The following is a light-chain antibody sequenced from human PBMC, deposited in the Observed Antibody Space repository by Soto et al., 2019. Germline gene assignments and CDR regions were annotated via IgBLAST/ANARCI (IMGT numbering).Light chain of an antibody. CDR3: QQYNNWPRT. V-gene: IGKV1-39*01. Sequence: IQFTQSPSSLSASVGDRVTVSFRSSQNIDNYLNWYVQRPGKAPELLIYSTSNLKSGVPSRFRGSGSGTDFSLTINSLQSEDFAVYYCQQYNNWPRTFGQGTKVDI. CDR2: STS. CDR1: QNIDNY. J-gene: IGKJ1*01.